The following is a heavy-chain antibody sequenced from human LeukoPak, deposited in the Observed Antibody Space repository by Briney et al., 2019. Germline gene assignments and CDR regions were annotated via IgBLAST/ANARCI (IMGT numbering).Heavy chain of an antibody. CDR2: IYYSGST. CDR1: GGSISSSSYY. J-gene: IGHJ4*02. CDR3: ARQSPLGIVVVITTFFDY. V-gene: IGHV4-39*01. Sequence: SETLSLTCTVSGGSISSSSYYWGWIRQPPGKGLEWIGSIYYSGSTYYNPSLKSRVTISVDTSKNQFSLKLSSVTAADTAVYYCARQSPLGIVVVITTFFDYWGQGTLVTVSS. D-gene: IGHD3-22*01.